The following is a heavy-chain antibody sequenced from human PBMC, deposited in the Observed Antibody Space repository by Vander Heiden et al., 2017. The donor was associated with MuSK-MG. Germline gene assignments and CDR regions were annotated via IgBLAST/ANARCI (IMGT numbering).Heavy chain of an antibody. V-gene: IGHV3-23*01. J-gene: IGHJ4*02. CDR1: GFTFSSYA. Sequence: EVQLLASGGGLVQPGGSLRLSCAASGFTFSSYAMSWVRQAPGKGLEWVSAISGSGGSTYYADSVKGRLTISRDNSKNTLYLQMNSLRAEDTAVYYCAKRIAAAGRGFDYWGQGTLVTVSS. D-gene: IGHD6-13*01. CDR3: AKRIAAAGRGFDY. CDR2: ISGSGGST.